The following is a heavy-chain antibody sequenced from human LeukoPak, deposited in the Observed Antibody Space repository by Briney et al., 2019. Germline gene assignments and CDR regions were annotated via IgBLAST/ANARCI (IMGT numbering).Heavy chain of an antibody. D-gene: IGHD2-2*01. Sequence: GGSLRLSCEVSGSIGVGGYMSWVRQAPGKGLEWVSAIDPSSTYIYYADSVKGRFTISRDNAENSLYLQMNSLRVEDTAVYYCARAPTVLVGYCSSSSCQADYWGQGTLVTVSS. CDR1: GSIGVGGY. CDR2: IDPSSTYI. V-gene: IGHV3-21*01. J-gene: IGHJ4*02. CDR3: ARAPTVLVGYCSSSSCQADY.